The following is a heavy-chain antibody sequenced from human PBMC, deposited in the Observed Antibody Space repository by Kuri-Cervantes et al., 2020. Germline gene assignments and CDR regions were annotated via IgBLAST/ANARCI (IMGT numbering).Heavy chain of an antibody. Sequence: WGSLRLSCAASGFTFSDYYMSWIRQAPGKGLEWIGSIYYSDSTYYNPSLKSRVTISVDTSKNQFSLKLSSVTAADTAVYYCARVGEADYYDSSGYYNLFDPWGQGTLVTVSS. D-gene: IGHD3-22*01. CDR3: ARVGEADYYDSSGYYNLFDP. CDR1: GFTFSDYY. V-gene: IGHV4-38-2*01. J-gene: IGHJ5*02. CDR2: IYYSDST.